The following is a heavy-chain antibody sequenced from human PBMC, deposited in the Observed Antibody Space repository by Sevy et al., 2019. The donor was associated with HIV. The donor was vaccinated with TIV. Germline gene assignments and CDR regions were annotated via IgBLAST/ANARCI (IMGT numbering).Heavy chain of an antibody. V-gene: IGHV3-9*01. Sequence: GGFLRLSCAASGVTFDDYAMHWVRQAPGKGLEWVSGISWNSGSIGYADSVKGRFTISRDNAKNSLYLQMNSLRAEDTALYYCAKDMGEGRDYYYGMDVWGQGTTVTVSS. CDR2: ISWNSGSI. D-gene: IGHD3-16*01. J-gene: IGHJ6*02. CDR3: AKDMGEGRDYYYGMDV. CDR1: GVTFDDYA.